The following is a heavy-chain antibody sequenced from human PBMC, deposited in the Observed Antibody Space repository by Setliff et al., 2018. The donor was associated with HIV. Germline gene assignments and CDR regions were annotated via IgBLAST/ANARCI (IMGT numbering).Heavy chain of an antibody. CDR1: GGSISSGSYY. Sequence: SETLSLTCTVSGGSISSGSYYWSWIRQPAGKGLEWIGRIYTSGSTNYNPSLKSRVTISVDTSKNQFSLKLSSVTAADTAVYYCARFPTYYYGSGTDYWGQGALVTVSS. D-gene: IGHD3-10*01. J-gene: IGHJ4*02. CDR3: ARFPTYYYGSGTDY. CDR2: IYTSGST. V-gene: IGHV4-61*02.